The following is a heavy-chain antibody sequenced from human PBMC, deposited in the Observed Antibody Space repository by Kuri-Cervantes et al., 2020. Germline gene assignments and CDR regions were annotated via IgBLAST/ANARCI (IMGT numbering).Heavy chain of an antibody. Sequence: GESLKISCAASGFTVNGYHMNWVRQAPGKGLEWVAYISVRNNAIYYTDSVKGRFTISRENAKNSLYLQMNSLRAGDTAVYYCARGKYGYCSGGSCHYYGMDVWGQGTTVTVSS. V-gene: IGHV3-48*01. CDR3: ARGKYGYCSGGSCHYYGMDV. CDR1: GFTVNGYH. CDR2: ISVRNNAI. D-gene: IGHD2-15*01. J-gene: IGHJ6*02.